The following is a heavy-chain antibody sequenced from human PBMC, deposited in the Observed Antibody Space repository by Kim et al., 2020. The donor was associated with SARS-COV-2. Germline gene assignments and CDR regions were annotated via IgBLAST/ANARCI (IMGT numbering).Heavy chain of an antibody. J-gene: IGHJ4*02. CDR2: IYMGGST. D-gene: IGHD1-1*01. CDR1: GDSISSGRHY. Sequence: SETLSLTCTVSGDSISSGRHYWNWIRQPAGKGLEWIGRIYMGGSTNYNPSLKSRVAMSVDPSENQFSLKVSSVTAADTAVYYRARGTQLEIPFVFDQWGQGTLVTVSS. V-gene: IGHV4-61*02. CDR3: ARGTQLEIPFVFDQ.